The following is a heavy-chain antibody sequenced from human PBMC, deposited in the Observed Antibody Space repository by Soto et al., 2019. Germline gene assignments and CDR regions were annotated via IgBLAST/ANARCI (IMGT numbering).Heavy chain of an antibody. J-gene: IGHJ6*03. Sequence: SETLSLTCTVSGGSISSYYWSWIRQPPGKGLEWIGYIYYSGSTNYNPSLKSRVTISVDTSKNQFSLKLSSVTAADTAVYYCAMLVRDYYYMDVWGKGTTVTVFS. V-gene: IGHV4-59*08. CDR3: AMLVRDYYYMDV. D-gene: IGHD6-13*01. CDR2: IYYSGST. CDR1: GGSISSYY.